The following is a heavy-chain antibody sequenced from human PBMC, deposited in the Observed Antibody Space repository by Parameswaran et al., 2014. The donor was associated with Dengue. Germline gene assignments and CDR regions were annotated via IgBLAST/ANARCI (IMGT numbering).Heavy chain of an antibody. CDR3: ASLPFGVVISRDYMDV. V-gene: IGHV1-2*02. D-gene: IGHD3-3*01. J-gene: IGHJ6*03. Sequence: WVRQAPGQGLEWMGWINPNSGGTNYAQKFQGRVTMTRDTSISTAYMELSRLRSDDTAVYYCASLPFGVVISRDYMDVWGKGTTVTVSS. CDR2: INPNSGGT.